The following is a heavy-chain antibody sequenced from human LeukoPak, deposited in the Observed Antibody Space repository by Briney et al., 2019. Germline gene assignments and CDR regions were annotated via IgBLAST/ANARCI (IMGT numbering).Heavy chain of an antibody. CDR1: GFTASSNY. J-gene: IGHJ4*02. Sequence: GGSLRLSCAASGFTASSNYMTWVRQAPGKGLEWVSVIYSNNTTFYADSVKGRFTISRDKSKNTLYLQMNSLRAEDTAVYYCAKGITVMMVAPGYWGQGTLVTVSS. V-gene: IGHV3-53*01. CDR3: AKGITVMMVAPGY. CDR2: IYSNNTT. D-gene: IGHD3-22*01.